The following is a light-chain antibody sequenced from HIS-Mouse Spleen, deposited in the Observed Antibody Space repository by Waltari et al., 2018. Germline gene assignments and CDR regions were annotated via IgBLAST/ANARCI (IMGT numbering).Light chain of an antibody. J-gene: IGLJ3*02. CDR1: RRQAGGYNF. V-gene: IGLV2-11*01. CDR2: DVS. CDR3: CSYAGSYTWV. Sequence: QSALTQPRSVSGSPGPSVTISCTGPRRQAGGYNFVSWYQQHPGKAPKLMIYDVSKRPSGVPDRFSGSKSGNTASLTISGLQAEDEADYYCCSYAGSYTWVFGGGTKLTVL.